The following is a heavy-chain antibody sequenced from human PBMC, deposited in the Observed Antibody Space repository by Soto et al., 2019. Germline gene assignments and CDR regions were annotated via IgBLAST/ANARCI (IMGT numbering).Heavy chain of an antibody. D-gene: IGHD6-13*01. CDR2: IWYDGSNK. Sequence: GGSLRLSCAASGFTFSSYGMHWVRQAPGKGLEWVAVIWYDGSNKYYADSVKGRFTISRDNSKNTLYLQMNSLRAEDTAVYYCARGSAAAGQNYYYYYGMDVWGQGTTVTVSS. CDR1: GFTFSSYG. J-gene: IGHJ6*02. CDR3: ARGSAAAGQNYYYYYGMDV. V-gene: IGHV3-33*01.